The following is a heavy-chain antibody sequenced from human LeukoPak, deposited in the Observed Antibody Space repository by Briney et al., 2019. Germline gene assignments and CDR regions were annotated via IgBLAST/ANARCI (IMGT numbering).Heavy chain of an antibody. CDR2: INSDGSST. V-gene: IGHV3-74*01. CDR3: ARSSYSNGEANDY. J-gene: IGHJ4*02. D-gene: IGHD4-11*01. Sequence: PGGSLRLSCVASGFTFSSYWMHWVRQAPGKGLVWVSRINSDGSSTSYADSVKGRFTISRDNAKNTLYLQMNSLRAEDTAVYYCARSSYSNGEANDYWGQGTLVTVSS. CDR1: GFTFSSYW.